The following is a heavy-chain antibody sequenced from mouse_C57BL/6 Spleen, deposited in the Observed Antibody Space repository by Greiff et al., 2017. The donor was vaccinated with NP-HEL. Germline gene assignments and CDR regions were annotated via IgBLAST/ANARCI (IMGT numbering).Heavy chain of an antibody. J-gene: IGHJ1*03. CDR3: ARDYGSSYWYFDV. CDR1: GFTFSDYY. Sequence: DVHLVESGGGLVQPGGSLKLSCAASGFTFSDYYMYWVRQTPETRLEWVAYISNGGGSTYYPHTVKGRFTLSRDNAKNTLYLQMSRLKSEDTAMYYCARDYGSSYWYFDVWGTGTTVTVSS. D-gene: IGHD1-1*01. V-gene: IGHV5-12*01. CDR2: ISNGGGST.